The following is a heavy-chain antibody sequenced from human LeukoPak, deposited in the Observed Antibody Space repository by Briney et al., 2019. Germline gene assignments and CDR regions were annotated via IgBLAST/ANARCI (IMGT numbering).Heavy chain of an antibody. CDR3: ARSRTLYSSSWSY. CDR2: IYYSGST. CDR1: GGSISSGDYY. V-gene: IGHV4-30-4*01. J-gene: IGHJ4*02. D-gene: IGHD6-13*01. Sequence: SQTLSLTCTVSGGSISSGDYYWSWIRQPPGKGLEWIGYIYYSGSTYYNPSLKSRVTISVDTSKNQFSLKLSSVTAADTAVYYCARSRTLYSSSWSYWGQGTLVTVSS.